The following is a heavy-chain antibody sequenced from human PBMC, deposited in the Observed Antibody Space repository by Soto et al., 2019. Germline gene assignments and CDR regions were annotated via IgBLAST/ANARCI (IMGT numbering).Heavy chain of an antibody. Sequence: SVKVSCKASGGTFSSYAISWVRQAPGQGLEWMGGIIPIFGTANYAQKFQGRVTITADESTSTAYMELSSLRSEDTAVYYCARSMPPNIVVVPAAPWVYYYGMDVWGQGTTVTVS. V-gene: IGHV1-69*13. J-gene: IGHJ6*02. CDR1: GGTFSSYA. CDR2: IIPIFGTA. CDR3: ARSMPPNIVVVPAAPWVYYYGMDV. D-gene: IGHD2-2*01.